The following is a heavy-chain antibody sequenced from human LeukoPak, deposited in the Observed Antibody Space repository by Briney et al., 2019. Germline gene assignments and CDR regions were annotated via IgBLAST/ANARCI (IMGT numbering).Heavy chain of an antibody. D-gene: IGHD6-19*01. CDR3: AKDSSGWYMFDY. J-gene: IGHJ4*02. CDR2: ISGSGGST. V-gene: IGHV3-23*01. Sequence: GGSLRLSCAVSGFTVSGNYMSWVRQAPGKGLEWVSAISGSGGSTYYADSVKGRFTISRDNSKNTLYLQMNSLRAEDTAVYYCAKDSSGWYMFDYWGQGTLVTVSS. CDR1: GFTVSGNY.